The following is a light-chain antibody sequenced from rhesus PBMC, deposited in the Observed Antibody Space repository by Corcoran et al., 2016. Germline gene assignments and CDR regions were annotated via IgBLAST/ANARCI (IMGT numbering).Light chain of an antibody. CDR3: QQYNSDPYS. Sequence: DIQMTQSPSSLSASVGDRVTITCRASQGIRSFLAWYQQKPGKAPKPLIHYASKLESGVPSRFSGRGSGTDFTLTISSLQPENFATYSCQQYNSDPYSFGQGAKVEIK. V-gene: IGKV1-37*01. CDR2: YAS. J-gene: IGKJ2*01. CDR1: QGIRSF.